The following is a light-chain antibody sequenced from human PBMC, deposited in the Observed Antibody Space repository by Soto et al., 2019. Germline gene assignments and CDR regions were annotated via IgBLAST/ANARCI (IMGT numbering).Light chain of an antibody. CDR3: QSYDSSLVV. Sequence: QSVLTQPPSVSGAPGQRVTISFTGSSSNIGAGYDVHWYQQLPGTAPKILIYGNSNRPSGVPDRFSGSKSGTSASLAITGLEAEDEADYYCQSYDSSLVVFGGGTKVTVL. CDR1: SSNIGAGYD. V-gene: IGLV1-40*01. CDR2: GNS. J-gene: IGLJ2*01.